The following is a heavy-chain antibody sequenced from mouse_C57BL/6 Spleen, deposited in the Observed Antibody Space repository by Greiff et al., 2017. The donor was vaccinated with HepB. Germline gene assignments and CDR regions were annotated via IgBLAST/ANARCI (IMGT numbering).Heavy chain of an antibody. CDR3: ARRDSSKAMDY. CDR2: ISSGSSTI. Sequence: EVKLVESGGGLVKPGGSLKLSCAASGFTFSDYGMHWVRQAPEKGLEWVAYISSGSSTIYYADTVKGRFTISRDNAKNTLFLQMTSLRSEDTAMYYCARRDSSKAMDYWGQGTSVTVSS. V-gene: IGHV5-17*01. D-gene: IGHD3-2*02. CDR1: GFTFSDYG. J-gene: IGHJ4*01.